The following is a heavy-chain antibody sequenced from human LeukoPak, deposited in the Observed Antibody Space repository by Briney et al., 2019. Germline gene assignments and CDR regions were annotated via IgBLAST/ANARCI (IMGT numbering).Heavy chain of an antibody. J-gene: IGHJ4*02. D-gene: IGHD6-13*01. CDR1: GYTFTSYG. V-gene: IGHV1-18*01. CDR3: ARGSSSVIPALKFDY. Sequence: ASVKVSCKASGYTFTSYGISWVRLAPGQGLEWMGWISAYNGHTNYAQKLQGRVTMTTDTSTSTAYMELRSLRSDDTAVYYCARGSSSVIPALKFDYWGQGTLVTVSS. CDR2: ISAYNGHT.